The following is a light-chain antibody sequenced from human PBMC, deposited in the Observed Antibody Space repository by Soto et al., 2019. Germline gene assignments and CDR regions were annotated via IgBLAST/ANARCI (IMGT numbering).Light chain of an antibody. CDR3: SSFTSSITYV. CDR1: SSDVGGYNS. CDR2: DVT. Sequence: QSVLTQPASVSGSPGQSITISCTGTSSDVGGYNSVSWYRQDPGKAPKLMIYDVTNRPSGVSNRFSGSKSGNTASLTISGLQAEDEADYYCSSFTSSITYVFGT. J-gene: IGLJ1*01. V-gene: IGLV2-14*01.